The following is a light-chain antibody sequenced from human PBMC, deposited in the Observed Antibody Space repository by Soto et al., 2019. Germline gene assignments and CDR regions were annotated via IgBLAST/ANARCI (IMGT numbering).Light chain of an antibody. CDR3: QAWDSTTAWV. J-gene: IGLJ2*01. V-gene: IGLV3-1*01. Sequence: SYELTQPPSVSVSPGQTASIICSGDKLGDKDVCWYQQKPGQSPLLVIYQDTKRPSGIPERFSGSNSGNTATLTISGTQAMYEADYFCQAWDSTTAWVFGGGTKLTVL. CDR2: QDT. CDR1: KLGDKD.